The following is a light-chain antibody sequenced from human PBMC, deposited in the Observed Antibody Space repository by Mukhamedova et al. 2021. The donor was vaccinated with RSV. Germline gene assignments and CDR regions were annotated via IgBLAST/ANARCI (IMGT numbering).Light chain of an antibody. V-gene: IGKV1-39*01. J-gene: IGKJ2*01. CDR3: QQSYNTILYN. Sequence: YQHQPGKAPKLLIYDAPTLQSGVPSRFSGSGSGTDITLTTSSLQTDDIATYFCQQSYNTILYNFGQGTKLDIK. CDR2: DAP.